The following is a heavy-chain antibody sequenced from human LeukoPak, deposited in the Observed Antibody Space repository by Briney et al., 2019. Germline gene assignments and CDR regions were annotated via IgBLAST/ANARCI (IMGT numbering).Heavy chain of an antibody. Sequence: GGPVTLSCAASGFTFCSYRMEWVRQAPGKGLEWVSSISSSSSYKYYAVSVKGRFTISRDNAKNSLCLQRNSLRAEETAVYCCGSSYGYWGEGTLVTVSS. CDR1: GFTFCSYR. CDR2: ISSSSSYK. CDR3: GSSYGY. J-gene: IGHJ4*02. V-gene: IGHV3-21*03. D-gene: IGHD6-6*01.